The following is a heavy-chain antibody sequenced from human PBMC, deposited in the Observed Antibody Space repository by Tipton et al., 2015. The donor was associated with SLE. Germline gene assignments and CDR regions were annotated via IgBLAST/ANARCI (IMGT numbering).Heavy chain of an antibody. Sequence: LRLSCTVSACSISSSSYYWGWILQPPGKGLVWIGTIYYSGTTYYNPSLKSRVTISVDTSMIQFSLKLSSVTAADTAVYYCAIGGDSGYDLWGQGTTVIVSS. CDR3: AIGGDSGYDL. CDR1: ACSISSSSYY. D-gene: IGHD5-12*01. V-gene: IGHV4-39*07. CDR2: IYYSGTT. J-gene: IGHJ6*02.